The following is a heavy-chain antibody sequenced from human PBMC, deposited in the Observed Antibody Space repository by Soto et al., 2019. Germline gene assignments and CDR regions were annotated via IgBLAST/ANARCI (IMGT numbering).Heavy chain of an antibody. CDR2: ISSSSSYT. V-gene: IGHV3-11*05. Sequence: QVQLVESGGGLVKPGGSLRLSCAASGFTFSDYYMSWIRQAPGKGLEWVSYISSSSSYTNYADSVKGRFTISRDNDKNSLYLKMNSLRAEDTAVYYCAREVATIAGYYYGMDVWGQGTTVTVSS. CDR3: AREVATIAGYYYGMDV. J-gene: IGHJ6*02. CDR1: GFTFSDYY. D-gene: IGHD5-12*01.